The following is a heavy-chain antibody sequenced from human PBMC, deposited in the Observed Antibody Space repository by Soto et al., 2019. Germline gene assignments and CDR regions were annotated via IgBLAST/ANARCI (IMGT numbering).Heavy chain of an antibody. Sequence: QLVQSGAEVKKPGASVKVSCKDSGYSFTNYDISCVRQAPGQGLEWMAWISAHNGNKHYAEKFQGRVSTTTDTSTSTAYMEVRSLKTDDTDVYYCARGLLAYFGMDVWGQGTTVTVS. D-gene: IGHD1-26*01. J-gene: IGHJ6*02. V-gene: IGHV1-18*01. CDR1: GYSFTNYD. CDR3: ARGLLAYFGMDV. CDR2: ISAHNGNK.